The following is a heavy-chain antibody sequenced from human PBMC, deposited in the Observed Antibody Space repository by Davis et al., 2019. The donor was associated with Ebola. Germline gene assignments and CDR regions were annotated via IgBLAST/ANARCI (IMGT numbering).Heavy chain of an antibody. D-gene: IGHD6-13*01. CDR2: IDPSDSYT. CDR1: GYSFTSYW. V-gene: IGHV5-10-1*01. Sequence: GESLKIFCKGSGYSFTSYWISWVRQMPGKGLEWMGRIDPSDSYTNYSPSFQGHVTISADKSISTAYLQWSSLKASDTAMYYCAGSPYYYYGMDVWGQGTTVTVSS. CDR3: AGSPYYYYGMDV. J-gene: IGHJ6*02.